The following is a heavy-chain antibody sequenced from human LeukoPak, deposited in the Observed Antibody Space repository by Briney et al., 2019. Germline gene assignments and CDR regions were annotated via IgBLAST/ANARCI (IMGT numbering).Heavy chain of an antibody. CDR3: VRDLVGRDDT. D-gene: IGHD1-26*01. Sequence: GGSLKLSCAASGFTFSTYWFHWVRQAPGEGPVWVSRTNPDGSSTDHADSVRGRFFISRDNARNTLYLQMNSLRAEDTAVYYCVRDLVGRDDTWGQGTLVTVSS. CDR1: GFTFSTYW. J-gene: IGHJ5*02. V-gene: IGHV3-74*01. CDR2: TNPDGSST.